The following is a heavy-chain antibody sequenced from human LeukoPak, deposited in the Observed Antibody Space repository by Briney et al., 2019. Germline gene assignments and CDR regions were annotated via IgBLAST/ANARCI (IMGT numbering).Heavy chain of an antibody. CDR3: AREFTREKPGIAAAGRGIWFDP. CDR1: GGTFSSYA. J-gene: IGHJ5*02. CDR2: IIPILGIA. Sequence: GSSVKVSCKASGGTFSSYAISWVRQAPGQGLEWMGRIIPILGIANYAQKFQGRVTITAGKSTSTAYMELSSLRSEDTAVYYCAREFTREKPGIAAAGRGIWFDPWGQGTLVTVSS. D-gene: IGHD6-13*01. V-gene: IGHV1-69*04.